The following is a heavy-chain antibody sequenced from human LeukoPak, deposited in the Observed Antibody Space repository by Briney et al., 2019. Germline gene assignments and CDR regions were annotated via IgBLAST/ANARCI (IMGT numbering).Heavy chain of an antibody. J-gene: IGHJ4*02. CDR1: GGSISSSSYY. CDR3: ARHVTHYYDSSGYPGAIDY. CDR2: IYYSGST. Sequence: SETLSLTCTVSGGSISSSSYYWGWIRQPPGKGLEWIGSIYYSGSTYYNPSLKSRVTISVDTSKNQFSLKLSSVTAADTAVYYCARHVTHYYDSSGYPGAIDYWGQGTLVTVSS. V-gene: IGHV4-39*01. D-gene: IGHD3-22*01.